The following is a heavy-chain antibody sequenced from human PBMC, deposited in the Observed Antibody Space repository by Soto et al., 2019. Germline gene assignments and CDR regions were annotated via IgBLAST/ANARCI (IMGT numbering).Heavy chain of an antibody. CDR3: ARGPPIFGVVTWFDP. Sequence: SETLSLTCAVYGGSFGCYYGSWIRQPPGKGLEWIGEINHSGSTNYNPSLKSRVTISVDTSKNQFSLKLSSVTAADTAVYYCARGPPIFGVVTWFDPWGQGTLVTVSS. CDR2: INHSGST. D-gene: IGHD3-3*01. CDR1: GGSFGCYY. J-gene: IGHJ5*02. V-gene: IGHV4-34*01.